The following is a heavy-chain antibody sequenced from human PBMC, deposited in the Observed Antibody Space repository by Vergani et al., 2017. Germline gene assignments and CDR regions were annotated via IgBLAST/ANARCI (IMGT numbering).Heavy chain of an antibody. V-gene: IGHV3-30*01. Sequence: QVQLVESGGGVVQPGRSLRLSCAASGFTFSSYAMHWVRQAPGKGLEWVAVISYDGSNKYYADSVKGRFTNSRDNSKNTLYLQMNSLRAEDTAVYYCARGRTGLYFDLWGRGTLVTVSS. CDR2: ISYDGSNK. J-gene: IGHJ2*01. CDR3: ARGRTGLYFDL. CDR1: GFTFSSYA. D-gene: IGHD3/OR15-3a*01.